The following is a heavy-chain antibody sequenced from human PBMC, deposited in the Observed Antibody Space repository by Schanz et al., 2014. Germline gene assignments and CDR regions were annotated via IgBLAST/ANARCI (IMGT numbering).Heavy chain of an antibody. CDR1: GGSFSGYY. CDR2: INHGEST. V-gene: IGHV4-34*01. J-gene: IGHJ2*01. D-gene: IGHD1-1*01. Sequence: QVQLQQWGAGLLKPSETLSLTCAVYGGSFSGYYWSWIRQPPGKGLEWIAEINHGESTNYNPSPKSRVTISLDTSKTQFTLTRTSLTAADTALYYCARDTTWRLDLWGRGTLVTVSS. CDR3: ARDTTWRLDL.